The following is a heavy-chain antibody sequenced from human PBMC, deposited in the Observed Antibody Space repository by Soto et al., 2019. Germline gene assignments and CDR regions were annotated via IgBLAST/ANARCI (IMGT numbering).Heavy chain of an antibody. CDR2: ISYDGSNK. Sequence: PGGSLRLSCAASGFTFSSYGMHWVRQAPGKGLEWVAVISYDGSNKYYANSVKGRFTISRDNSKNTLYLQMNSLRAEDTAVYYCAKNLGQPPAKATYYGMDVWGRGTTVTVSS. J-gene: IGHJ6*02. CDR3: AKNLGQPPAKATYYGMDV. V-gene: IGHV3-30*18. D-gene: IGHD3-16*01. CDR1: GFTFSSYG.